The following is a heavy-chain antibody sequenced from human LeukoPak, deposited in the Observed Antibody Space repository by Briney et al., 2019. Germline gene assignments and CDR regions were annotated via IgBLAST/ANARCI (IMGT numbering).Heavy chain of an antibody. D-gene: IGHD5-18*01. CDR2: IVVGSGNT. Sequence: SVKVSCKASGFTFTSSAVQWVRQARGQRLEWIGWIVVGSGNTNYAQKFQERVTITRDMSTSTAYMELSSLRSEDTAVYCCAADGEIQLGFDYWGQGTLVTVSS. V-gene: IGHV1-58*01. CDR1: GFTFTSSA. CDR3: AADGEIQLGFDY. J-gene: IGHJ4*02.